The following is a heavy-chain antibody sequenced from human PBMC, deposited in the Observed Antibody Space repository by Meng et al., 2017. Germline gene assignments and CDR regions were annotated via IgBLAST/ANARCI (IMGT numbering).Heavy chain of an antibody. D-gene: IGHD3-22*01. V-gene: IGHV3-15*01. CDR1: GFTFSSYA. CDR2: IKSKTDGGTT. J-gene: IGHJ4*02. CDR3: TTDLDYYDSSGYLYYFDY. Sequence: GESLKISCAASGFTFSSYAMSWVRQAPGKGLEWVGRIKSKTDGGTTDYAAPVKGRFTISRDDSKNTLYLQMNSLKTEDTAVYYCTTDLDYYDSSGYLYYFDYWGQGTLVTVSS.